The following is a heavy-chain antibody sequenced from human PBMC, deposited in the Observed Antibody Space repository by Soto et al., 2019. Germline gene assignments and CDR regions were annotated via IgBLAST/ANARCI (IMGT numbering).Heavy chain of an antibody. V-gene: IGHV3-13*01. Sequence: GGSLRLSCAASGFTFSSYDMHWVRQATGKGLEWVSAIGTAGDTYYPGSVKGRFTISRENAKNSLYLQMNRLRAEDTDVYYCARDRMYYDILTGPGGMDVWGQGTTVTVSS. CDR3: ARDRMYYDILTGPGGMDV. CDR2: IGTAGDT. D-gene: IGHD3-9*01. CDR1: GFTFSSYD. J-gene: IGHJ6*02.